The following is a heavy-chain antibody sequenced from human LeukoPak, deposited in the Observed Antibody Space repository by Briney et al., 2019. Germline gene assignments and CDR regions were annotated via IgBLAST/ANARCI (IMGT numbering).Heavy chain of an antibody. CDR1: GFTFSSYW. CDR3: ARGGTYYYDSRENYFDY. Sequence: GGSLRLSCAASGFTFSSYWMSWVRQAPGKGLEWVANMKQDGSEKYYVDSVKGRFTISRDNAKNSLYLQMNYLRAEDTAVYYCARGGTYYYDSRENYFDYWGQGTLVTVSS. J-gene: IGHJ4*02. V-gene: IGHV3-7*01. CDR2: MKQDGSEK. D-gene: IGHD3-22*01.